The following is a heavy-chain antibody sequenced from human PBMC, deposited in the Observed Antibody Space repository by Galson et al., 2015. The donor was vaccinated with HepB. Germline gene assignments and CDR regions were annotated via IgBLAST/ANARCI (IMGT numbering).Heavy chain of an antibody. J-gene: IGHJ4*02. CDR1: GFTFSSYA. CDR2: ISGTTSST. D-gene: IGHD1-26*01. CDR3: AKRGGTYRYFDY. V-gene: IGHV3-23*01. Sequence: SLRLSCAASGFTFSSYAMSWVRQAPGKGLEWVSGISGTTSSTYYADSVKGRFTISRDNSKNTLYLQMNSLRAEDTAVYYCAKRGGTYRYFDYWGQGTLVTVSS.